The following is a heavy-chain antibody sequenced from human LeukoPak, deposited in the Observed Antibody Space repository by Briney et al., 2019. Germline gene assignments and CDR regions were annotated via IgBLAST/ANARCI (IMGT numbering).Heavy chain of an antibody. V-gene: IGHV3-9*01. Sequence: GGSLRLSCAVSGLSLDTYAIHWVRQAPGKGLEWVSGLSLDTDRIGYGDSVKGRFTVSRDHTKNSVYLQMNSLTPEDSALYFCTKDAAPGGADVWGQGTTVTVSS. CDR2: LSLDTDRI. D-gene: IGHD1-26*01. CDR1: GLSLDTYA. CDR3: TKDAAPGGADV. J-gene: IGHJ6*02.